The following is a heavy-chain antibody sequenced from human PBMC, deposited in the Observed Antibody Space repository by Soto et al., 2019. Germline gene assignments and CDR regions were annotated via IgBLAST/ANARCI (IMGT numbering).Heavy chain of an antibody. D-gene: IGHD3-16*01. Sequence: GESLKISCKASGYIIKNYWIGWVRQMPGQGLEWMGIIFPDDSDTRYSPSFQGHVTISVDKSISTAYVQWSSLKASDSAIYYCFRGGVTSRTYDHWRQGNLVPVSS. CDR3: FRGGVTSRTYDH. J-gene: IGHJ4*02. CDR1: GYIIKNYW. CDR2: IFPDDSDT. V-gene: IGHV5-51*01.